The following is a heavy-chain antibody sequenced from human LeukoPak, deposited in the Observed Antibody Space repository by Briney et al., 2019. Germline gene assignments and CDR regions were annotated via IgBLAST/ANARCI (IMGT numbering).Heavy chain of an antibody. V-gene: IGHV3-23*01. CDR1: GFTFSSYA. CDR2: ISGSGGST. J-gene: IGHJ4*02. D-gene: IGHD2-15*01. CDR3: APTPVSSSFYFDY. Sequence: PGGSLRLSCAASGFTFSSYAMSWVRQAPGKGQERVSAISGSGGSTYYAASVKGRVTISRDNSKNTLYLQMNSLRAEDTAVYYCAPTPVSSSFYFDYWGQGTLVTVSS.